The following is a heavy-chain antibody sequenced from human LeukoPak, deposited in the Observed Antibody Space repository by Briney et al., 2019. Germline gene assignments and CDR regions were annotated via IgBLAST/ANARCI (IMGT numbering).Heavy chain of an antibody. CDR3: ARDRRYYDSSGYHDY. V-gene: IGHV3-30*03. J-gene: IGHJ4*02. D-gene: IGHD3-22*01. CDR2: ISYDGSDE. Sequence: GGSLRLSCAASGFTFSSYGMHWVRQAPGKGLEWVAVISYDGSDEYYADSVKGRFTISRDNSKNTLYLQMNSLRAEDTAVYYCARDRRYYDSSGYHDYWGQGTLVTVSS. CDR1: GFTFSSYG.